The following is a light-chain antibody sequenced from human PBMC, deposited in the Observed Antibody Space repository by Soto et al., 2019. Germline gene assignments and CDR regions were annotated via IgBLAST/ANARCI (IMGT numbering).Light chain of an antibody. V-gene: IGLV2-23*01. J-gene: IGLJ3*02. Sequence: QSALTQPASVSGSPGQSITISCTGTSSDVGTYNLVSWYQQHPDKAPKLMIYEGSKRPSGLSNRFSGSKSGNTASLTISGLQAEDEADYYCCSYAGSSTLVFGGGTQLTVL. CDR2: EGS. CDR3: CSYAGSSTLV. CDR1: SSDVGTYNL.